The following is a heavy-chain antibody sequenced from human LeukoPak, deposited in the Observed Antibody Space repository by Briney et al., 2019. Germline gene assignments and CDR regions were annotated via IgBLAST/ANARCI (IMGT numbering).Heavy chain of an antibody. J-gene: IGHJ6*04. Sequence: GGSLRLSCAASGFTFSNAWMSWVRQAPGKGLEWVGRIKSKTDGGTTDYAAPVKGRFTISRDDSKNTLYLQMNSLRVEDTAVYFCTRVEKGFWSGFKMDVWGKGTTVAVSS. CDR1: GFTFSNAW. V-gene: IGHV3-15*01. CDR2: IKSKTDGGTT. CDR3: TRVEKGFWSGFKMDV. D-gene: IGHD3-3*01.